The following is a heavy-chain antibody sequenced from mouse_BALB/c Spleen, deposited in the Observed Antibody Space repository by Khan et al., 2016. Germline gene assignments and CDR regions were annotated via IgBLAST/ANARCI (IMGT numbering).Heavy chain of an antibody. D-gene: IGHD2-4*01. V-gene: IGHV1-87*01. CDR1: GYTFTSYW. Sequence: VQLQESGAELARPGASVKLSCKASGYTFTSYWMQWVKQRPGQGLEWIGAIYPGDGDTRYTQKFKGKATLTADKSSSTAYMQLISLASEDSAIYYCARGNSYYDYVYWGQGTTLTVSS. J-gene: IGHJ2*01. CDR3: ARGNSYYDYVY. CDR2: IYPGDGDT.